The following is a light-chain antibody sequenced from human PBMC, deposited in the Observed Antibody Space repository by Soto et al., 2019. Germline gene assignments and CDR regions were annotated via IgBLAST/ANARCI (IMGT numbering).Light chain of an antibody. CDR3: QRYDSLRT. V-gene: IGKV3-20*01. Sequence: IVLTQSPGTLSLSPGERATLSCRASQSVRSNFLAWYQQKPGQAPRLLIYGASNRATGIPDRFSGSGSGTDFTLTITRLEAEDFAMYYCQRYDSLRTFGQGTKVEI. J-gene: IGKJ1*01. CDR2: GAS. CDR1: QSVRSNF.